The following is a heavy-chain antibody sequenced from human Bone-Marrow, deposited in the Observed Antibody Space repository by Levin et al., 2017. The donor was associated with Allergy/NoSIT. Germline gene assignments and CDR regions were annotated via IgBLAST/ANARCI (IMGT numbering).Heavy chain of an antibody. V-gene: IGHV4-31*03. CDR1: GGSISTGGFH. J-gene: IGHJ4*02. CDR2: IYYSGNT. D-gene: IGHD5-12*01. Sequence: SETLSLTCSLSGGSISTGGFHWSWVRQRPGKGLEWIGYIYYSGNTYYNPSLQSRLSISLDTSKNQFSLTLTSVTAADPAVYYCAREVGYVVDYCGQGALVTVSS. CDR3: AREVGYVVDY.